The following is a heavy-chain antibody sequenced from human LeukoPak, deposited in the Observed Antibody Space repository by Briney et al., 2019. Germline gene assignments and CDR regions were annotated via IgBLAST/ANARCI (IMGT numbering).Heavy chain of an antibody. CDR3: AKGDSAMAPHFFDY. V-gene: IGHV3-11*01. J-gene: IGHJ4*02. CDR1: GFTFSDYY. Sequence: GGSLRLSCAASGFTFSDYYMSWIRQAPGKGLEWVSYISSSGSTTYYADSVKGRFTISRDNSKNTLYLQMNSLRAEDTAVYYCAKGDSAMAPHFFDYWGQGTLVTVSS. D-gene: IGHD5-18*01. CDR2: ISSSGSTT.